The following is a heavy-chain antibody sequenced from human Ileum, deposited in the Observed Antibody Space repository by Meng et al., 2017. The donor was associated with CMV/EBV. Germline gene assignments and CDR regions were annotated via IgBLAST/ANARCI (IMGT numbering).Heavy chain of an antibody. J-gene: IGHJ4*02. CDR3: ARDNWGSDY. CDR2: IRTDHGDI. CDR1: GSPFTSST. D-gene: IGHD7-27*01. Sequence: TVSCKTSGSPFTSSTIHWARQAPGQGLEWIGRIRTDHGDIYYAQKLHGRVTMARDTSISTAYMELSGLKSDDTAIYYCARDNWGSDYWGQGTLVTVSS. V-gene: IGHV1-2*06.